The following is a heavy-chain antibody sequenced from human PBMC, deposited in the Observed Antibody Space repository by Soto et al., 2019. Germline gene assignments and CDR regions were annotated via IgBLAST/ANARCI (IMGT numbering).Heavy chain of an antibody. CDR3: ARVPLTTVVTFDY. CDR2: IYYSGST. D-gene: IGHD4-17*01. CDR1: GGSVSSGSYY. V-gene: IGHV4-61*01. Sequence: SETLSLTCTVSGGSVSSGSYYWSWIRQTPGKGLEWIGYIYYSGSTNYNPSLKSRVTISVDTSKNQFSLKLSSVTAADTAVYYCARVPLTTVVTFDYWGQGTLVTVSS. J-gene: IGHJ4*02.